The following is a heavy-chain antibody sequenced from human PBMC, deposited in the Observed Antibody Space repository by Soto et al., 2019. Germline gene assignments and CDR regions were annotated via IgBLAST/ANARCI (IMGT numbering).Heavy chain of an antibody. D-gene: IGHD2-2*01. CDR2: LSGSGGMT. V-gene: IGHV3-23*01. Sequence: GGSLRLSCAASGFTFSSYEMNWVRQAPGKGLEWVSGLSGSGGMTYYADSVKGRFTISRDNSKNTLSLQMNSLRAEDTAVYYCAKDLGDTSPLGMDVWGQGTTVTVSS. CDR3: AKDLGDTSPLGMDV. CDR1: GFTFSSYE. J-gene: IGHJ6*02.